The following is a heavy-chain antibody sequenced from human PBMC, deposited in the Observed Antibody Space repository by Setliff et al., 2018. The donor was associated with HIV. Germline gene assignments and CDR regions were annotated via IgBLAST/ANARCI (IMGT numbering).Heavy chain of an antibody. J-gene: IGHJ6*03. CDR3: ARDGPRPPGYQYYYMDV. Sequence: KPSETLSLTCTVSGGSINSGGYFWSWIRQRPGKGLEWIGYIHYSGSTYNNPSLKSRVTISLETSKNQFSLKLRSVTAADTAVYYCARDGPRPPGYQYYYMDVWGKGTTVTVSS. CDR2: IHYSGST. V-gene: IGHV4-31*03. CDR1: GGSINSGGYF. D-gene: IGHD6-13*01.